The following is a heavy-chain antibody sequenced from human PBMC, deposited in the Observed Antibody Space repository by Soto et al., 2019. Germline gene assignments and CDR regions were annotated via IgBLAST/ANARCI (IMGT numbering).Heavy chain of an antibody. CDR3: ARAAPRYCSGGSCYSGRDY. CDR2: ISYDGSNK. J-gene: IGHJ4*02. V-gene: IGHV3-30-3*01. D-gene: IGHD2-15*01. Sequence: GGSLRLSCAASGFTFSSYAMHWVRQAPGKGLEWVAVISYDGSNKYYADSVKGRFTTSRDNSKNTLYLQMNSLRAADTAVYYCARAAPRYCSGGSCYSGRDYWGQGTLVTVS. CDR1: GFTFSSYA.